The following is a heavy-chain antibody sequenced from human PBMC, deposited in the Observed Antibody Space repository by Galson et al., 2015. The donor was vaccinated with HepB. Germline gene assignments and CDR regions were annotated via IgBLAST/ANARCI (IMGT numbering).Heavy chain of an antibody. CDR2: ISTNGGST. CDR1: GFIFSSYA. CDR3: AKTGGPSGMHMHS. J-gene: IGHJ4*02. V-gene: IGHV3-64D*08. D-gene: IGHD2-2*01. Sequence: SLRLSCATSGFIFSSYAMHWVRQAPGKGLEFVSVISTNGGSTNYADSVKGRFTISRDNSRNALHLQMNSLRAEDTAVYYCAKTGGPSGMHMHSWGQGTLVTVSS.